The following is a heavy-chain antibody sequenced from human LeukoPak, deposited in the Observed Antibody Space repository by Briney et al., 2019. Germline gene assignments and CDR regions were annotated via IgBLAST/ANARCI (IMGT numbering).Heavy chain of an antibody. CDR1: GFTFSTYW. J-gene: IGHJ4*02. Sequence: PGGSLRLSCAASGFTFSTYWMHWVRQPPGKGLVWVSRINSDGSSTNYADSVKGRFTISRDNAKNTLYLQMNSLRAEDTAVYYCTRVKVEYSYGIDYWGQGTLVTVSS. CDR2: INSDGSST. CDR3: TRVKVEYSYGIDY. V-gene: IGHV3-74*01. D-gene: IGHD5-18*01.